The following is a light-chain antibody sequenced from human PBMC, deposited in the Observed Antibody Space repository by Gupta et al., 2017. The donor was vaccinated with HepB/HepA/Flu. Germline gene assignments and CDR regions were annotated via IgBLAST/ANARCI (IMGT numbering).Light chain of an antibody. J-gene: IGKJ4*01. V-gene: IGKV3-11*01. CDR1: QSVSSS. Sequence: EIVLTQSPATLSLSPGERATLSCRASQSVSSSLAWYQQKPGQAPRLLIYDASNRATGIPARFSGSGSGTDFTLTIGSLDPEDFAVYYCQQRSDWPLTFGGGTKVEIK. CDR3: QQRSDWPLT. CDR2: DAS.